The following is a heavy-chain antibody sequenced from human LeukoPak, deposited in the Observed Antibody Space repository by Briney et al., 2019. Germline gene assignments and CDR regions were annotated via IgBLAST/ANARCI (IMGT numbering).Heavy chain of an antibody. D-gene: IGHD3-22*01. V-gene: IGHV1-18*01. Sequence: ASVKVSCKASGYTFTSYGISWVRQAPGQGLEWMGWISAYNGNTNYAQKPQGRVTMTTDTSTSTAYMELRSLRSDDTAVYYCAREIYYDSSGYPTAPFDYWGQGTLVTVSS. J-gene: IGHJ4*02. CDR2: ISAYNGNT. CDR3: AREIYYDSSGYPTAPFDY. CDR1: GYTFTSYG.